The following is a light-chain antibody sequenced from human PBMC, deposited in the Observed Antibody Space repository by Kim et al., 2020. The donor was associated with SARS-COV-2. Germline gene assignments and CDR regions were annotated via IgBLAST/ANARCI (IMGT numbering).Light chain of an antibody. CDR1: QGISNS. CDR3: QQYYSHPLT. CDR2: ATS. J-gene: IGKJ4*01. Sequence: DIQMTQSPSSLYASVGDRLTLTCRASQGISNSLAWYQQKPGKAPKLLLSATSKLERGVPSRFSGSGSGTTYTLTISNLQPEDFATYYCQQYYSHPLTFGGGTKVDIK. V-gene: IGKV1-NL1*01.